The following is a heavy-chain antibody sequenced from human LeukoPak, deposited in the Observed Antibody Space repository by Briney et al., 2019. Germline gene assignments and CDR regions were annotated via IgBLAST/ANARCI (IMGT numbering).Heavy chain of an antibody. Sequence: SETLSLTCTVSGGSISSGGYYWSWIRQPPGKGLEWIGYIYHSGSTYYNPSLKSRVTISVDRSKNQFSLKLSSVTAADTAVYYCASHYYDSSGYYFEDYWGQGTLVTVSS. V-gene: IGHV4-30-2*01. J-gene: IGHJ4*02. CDR2: IYHSGST. CDR1: GGSISSGGYY. CDR3: ASHYYDSSGYYFEDY. D-gene: IGHD3-22*01.